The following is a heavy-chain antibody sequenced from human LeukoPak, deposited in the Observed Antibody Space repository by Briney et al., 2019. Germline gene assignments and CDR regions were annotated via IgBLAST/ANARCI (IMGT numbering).Heavy chain of an antibody. D-gene: IGHD6-19*01. V-gene: IGHV1-69*06. CDR3: ARGNSSGWYQQLDY. CDR1: GGTFSSYA. CDR2: IIPIFGTA. Sequence: SVKVSCKASGGTFSSYAISWVRQAPGQGLEWMGGIIPIFGTANYAQKFQGRVTITADKSTSTAYMELSSLRSEDTAVYYCARGNSSGWYQQLDYWGQGTLVTVSS. J-gene: IGHJ4*02.